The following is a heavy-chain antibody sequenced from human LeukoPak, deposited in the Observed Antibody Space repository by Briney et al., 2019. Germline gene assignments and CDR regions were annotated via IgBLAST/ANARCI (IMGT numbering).Heavy chain of an antibody. J-gene: IGHJ4*02. Sequence: GASVKVSCKASGYTFTSYGISWVRQAPGQGLEWMGWISAYNGNTNYAQKLQGRVTMTTDTSTSTAYMELRSLRSDDTAVYYCARDLTMVRGVIKRGYTSVGDYWGQGTLVTVSS. CDR1: GYTFTSYG. CDR2: ISAYNGNT. V-gene: IGHV1-18*04. CDR3: ARDLTMVRGVIKRGYTSVGDY. D-gene: IGHD3-10*01.